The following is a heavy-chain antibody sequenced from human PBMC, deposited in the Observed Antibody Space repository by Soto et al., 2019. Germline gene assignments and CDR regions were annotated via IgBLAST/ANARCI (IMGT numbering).Heavy chain of an antibody. CDR3: AKRKPGGEQRRSSWYPAFDI. CDR2: ISYDGSNK. Sequence: QVQLVESGGGVVQPGRSLRLSCAASGFTFSSYGMHWVRQAPGKGLEWVAVISYDGSNKYYADSVKGRFTISRDNSENTLYLQMNSLRAEDTAVYYCAKRKPGGEQRRSSWYPAFDIWGQGTMVTVSS. J-gene: IGHJ3*02. D-gene: IGHD6-13*01. V-gene: IGHV3-30*18. CDR1: GFTFSSYG.